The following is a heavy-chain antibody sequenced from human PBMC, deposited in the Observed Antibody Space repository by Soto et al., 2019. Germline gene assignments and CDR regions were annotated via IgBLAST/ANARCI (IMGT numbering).Heavy chain of an antibody. D-gene: IGHD3-22*01. CDR1: GGTFSSYT. CDR2: IIPILGIA. V-gene: IGHV1-69*02. Sequence: QVQLVQSGAEVKKPGSSVKVSCKASGGTFSSYTISWVRQAPGQGLEWMGRIIPILGIANYAQKFQGRVTITADKSTSTAYMELSSLRSEDTAVYYCARLHYDSSGYGDAFDIWGQGTMVTVSS. J-gene: IGHJ3*02. CDR3: ARLHYDSSGYGDAFDI.